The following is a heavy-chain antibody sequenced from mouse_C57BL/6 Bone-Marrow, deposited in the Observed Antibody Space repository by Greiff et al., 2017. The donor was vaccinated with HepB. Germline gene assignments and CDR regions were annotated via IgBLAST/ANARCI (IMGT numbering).Heavy chain of an antibody. CDR2: INPNNGGT. J-gene: IGHJ4*01. CDR3: ARGDYGSSWAMDY. V-gene: IGHV1-26*01. CDR1: GYTFTDYY. Sequence: EVQLQESGPELVKPGASVKISCKASGYTFTDYYMNWVKQSHGKSLEWIGDINPNNGGTSYNQKFKGKATLTVDKSSSTAYMELRSLTSEDSAVYYCARGDYGSSWAMDYWGQGTSVTVSS. D-gene: IGHD1-1*01.